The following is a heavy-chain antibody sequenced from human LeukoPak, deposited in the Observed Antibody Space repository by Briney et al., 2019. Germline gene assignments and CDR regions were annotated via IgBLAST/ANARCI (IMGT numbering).Heavy chain of an antibody. V-gene: IGHV4-38-2*02. CDR3: ARQVGVATSKHRPYYYYMDV. D-gene: IGHD5-12*01. Sequence: SSETLSLTCTVSGYSISSGYYWGWIRQPPGKGLEWIGSIYHSGSTYYNPSLKSRVTISVDTSKNQFSLKLSSVTAADTAVYYCARQVGVATSKHRPYYYYMDVWGKGTTVTISS. CDR2: IYHSGST. CDR1: GYSISSGYY. J-gene: IGHJ6*03.